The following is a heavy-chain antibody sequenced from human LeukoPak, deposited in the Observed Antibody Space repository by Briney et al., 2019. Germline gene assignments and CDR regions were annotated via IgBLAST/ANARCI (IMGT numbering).Heavy chain of an antibody. CDR2: INPNSGGT. CDR1: GYTFTGYY. Sequence: ASVKVSCKASGYTFTGYYMYWVRQAPGQGLEWMGWINPNSGGTNYAQKFQGRVTMTRDTSISTAYMELSRLRSDDTAVHYCARDRLVRGVSPAGYWGQGTLVTVSS. J-gene: IGHJ4*02. D-gene: IGHD3-10*01. V-gene: IGHV1-2*02. CDR3: ARDRLVRGVSPAGY.